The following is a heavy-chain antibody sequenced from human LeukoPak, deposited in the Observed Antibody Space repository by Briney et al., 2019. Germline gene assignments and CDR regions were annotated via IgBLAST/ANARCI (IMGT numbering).Heavy chain of an antibody. D-gene: IGHD5-24*01. CDR1: GFTFSSYS. Sequence: GGSLRLSCAASGFTFSSYSMNWVRQAPGKGLEWVSYISSSSSTIYYADSVKGRFTISRDNAKNSLYLEMNSLSADDTALYYCARDGSPEASINYFDTWGQGTPVTVSS. CDR3: ARDGSPEASINYFDT. CDR2: ISSSSSTI. V-gene: IGHV3-48*01. J-gene: IGHJ5*02.